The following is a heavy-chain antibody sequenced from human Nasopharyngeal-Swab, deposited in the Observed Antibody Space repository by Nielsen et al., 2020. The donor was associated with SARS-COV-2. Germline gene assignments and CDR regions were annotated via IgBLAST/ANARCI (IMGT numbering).Heavy chain of an antibody. J-gene: IGHJ6*02. CDR1: GYTFTSYA. CDR3: ARDLRSFDWTNYYYGMDV. D-gene: IGHD3-9*01. V-gene: IGHV7-4-1*02. CDR2: INTNTGNP. Sequence: ASVKVSCKASGYTFTSYAMNWVRQPPAQGLEWMGWINTNTGNPTYAQGFTGRFVFSLDTSVSTAYLQISSLKAEDTAVYYCARDLRSFDWTNYYYGMDVWGQGTTVTVSS.